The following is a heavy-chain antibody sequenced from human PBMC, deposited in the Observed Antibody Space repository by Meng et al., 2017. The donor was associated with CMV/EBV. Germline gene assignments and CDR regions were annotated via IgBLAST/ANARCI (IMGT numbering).Heavy chain of an antibody. D-gene: IGHD6-19*01. J-gene: IGHJ4*02. CDR3: ARDRTDSSGWWRGFDY. Sequence: SVKVSCKASGYTFTSYYMHWVRQAPGQGLEWMGIINPSGGSTSYAQKFQGRVTMTRDTSTSTVYMELSSLRSEDTAVYYCARDRTDSSGWWRGFDYWGQGTLVTVSS. V-gene: IGHV1-46*01. CDR1: GYTFTSYY. CDR2: INPSGGST.